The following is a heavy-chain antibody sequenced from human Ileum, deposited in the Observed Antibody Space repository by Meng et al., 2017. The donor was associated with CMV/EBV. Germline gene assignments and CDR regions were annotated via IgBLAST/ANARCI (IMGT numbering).Heavy chain of an antibody. J-gene: IGHJ4*02. D-gene: IGHD6-19*01. V-gene: IGHV3-23*01. CDR3: AKGMQQWLVREIDY. CDR1: GFTFSSYA. Sequence: GGSLRLSCAASGFTFSSYAMSWVRQAPGKGLEWVSAISSSGGSTYYADSVKGRFTISRDNSKNTLYLQMNSLRAEDTAVYYCAKGMQQWLVREIDYWGQGTLVTVSS. CDR2: ISSSGGST.